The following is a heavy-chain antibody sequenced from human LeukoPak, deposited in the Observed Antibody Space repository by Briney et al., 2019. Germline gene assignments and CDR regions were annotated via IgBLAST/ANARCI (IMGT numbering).Heavy chain of an antibody. CDR2: IYTSGST. D-gene: IGHD3-22*01. Sequence: SETLSLTCTVSGGSISSGSYYWSWIRQPAGKGLEWIGRIYTSGSTNYNPSLKSRVTISVDTSKNQFSLKLSSVTAADTAVYYCARGTYYYDSSGYYYTPFHYMDVWGKGTTVTISS. V-gene: IGHV4-61*02. CDR1: GGSISSGSYY. J-gene: IGHJ6*03. CDR3: ARGTYYYDSSGYYYTPFHYMDV.